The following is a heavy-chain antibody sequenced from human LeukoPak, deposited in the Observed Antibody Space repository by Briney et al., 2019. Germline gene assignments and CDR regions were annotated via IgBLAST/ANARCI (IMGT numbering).Heavy chain of an antibody. D-gene: IGHD4-17*01. CDR1: GYTFTNYG. J-gene: IGHJ4*02. CDR3: ARAHDYGDYFDY. CDR2: INPNSGGT. V-gene: IGHV1-2*02. Sequence: ASVKVSCKASGYTFTNYGISWVRQAPGQGLEWMGWINPNSGGTNYAQKFQGRVTMTRDTSISTAYMELSRLRSDDTAVYYCARAHDYGDYFDYWGQGTLVTVSS.